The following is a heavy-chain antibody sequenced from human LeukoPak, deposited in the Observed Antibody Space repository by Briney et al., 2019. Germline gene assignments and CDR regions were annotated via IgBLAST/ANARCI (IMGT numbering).Heavy chain of an antibody. CDR2: ISPYNGNT. D-gene: IGHD3-22*01. CDR1: GYTFTSYG. CDR3: ARRDYYDSH. Sequence: ASVKVSCKASGYTFTSYGISWVRQAPGQGLEWMGWISPYNGNTNYAQKLQGRVTMTTDTSTSTAYTELRSLRSDDTAVYYCARRDYYDSHWGQGTLVTVSS. V-gene: IGHV1-18*01. J-gene: IGHJ4*02.